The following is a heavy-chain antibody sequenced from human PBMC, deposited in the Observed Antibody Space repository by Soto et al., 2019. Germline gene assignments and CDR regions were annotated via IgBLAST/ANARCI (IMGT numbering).Heavy chain of an antibody. J-gene: IGHJ3*02. CDR2: INPSGGST. CDR1: GYTFTSYY. V-gene: IGHV1-46*03. D-gene: IGHD3-10*01. Sequence: QVQLVQSGAEVKKPGASVKVSCKASGYTFTSYYMHWVRQAPGQGLEWMGIINPSGGSTSYAQKFQGRGTMTRDTSTSTVYMELSSLRSEDTAVYYCARDSSTMVRGVKAYAFDIWGQGTMVTVSS. CDR3: ARDSSTMVRGVKAYAFDI.